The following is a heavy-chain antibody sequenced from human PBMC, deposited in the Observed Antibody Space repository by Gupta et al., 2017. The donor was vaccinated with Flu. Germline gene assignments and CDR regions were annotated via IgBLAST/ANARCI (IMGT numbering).Heavy chain of an antibody. J-gene: IGHJ4*02. Sequence: LQESGPGLVKPSETLSLTCTVSGGSISSYYWSWIRQPPGKGLEWIGYIYYSGSTNYNPSLKSRVTISVDTSKNQFSLKLSSVTAADTAAYYCARVRGWCSGGSCGPFDYWGQGTLVTVSS. D-gene: IGHD2-15*01. CDR1: GGSISSYY. CDR3: ARVRGWCSGGSCGPFDY. V-gene: IGHV4-59*01. CDR2: IYYSGST.